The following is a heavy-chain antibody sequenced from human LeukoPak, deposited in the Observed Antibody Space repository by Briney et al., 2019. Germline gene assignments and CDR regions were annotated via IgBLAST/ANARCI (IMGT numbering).Heavy chain of an antibody. CDR1: GFTFSNAW. Sequence: GGSLRLSCAASGFTFSNAWMSWVRQAPGKGLEWVGRIKSKTDGGTTDYAAPVKGRFTISRDDSKNTLYLQMNSLKTEDTAVYYCTTSIVVVVAATPEYFQHWGQGTLVTVSS. CDR2: IKSKTDGGTT. D-gene: IGHD2-15*01. CDR3: TTSIVVVVAATPEYFQH. J-gene: IGHJ1*01. V-gene: IGHV3-15*01.